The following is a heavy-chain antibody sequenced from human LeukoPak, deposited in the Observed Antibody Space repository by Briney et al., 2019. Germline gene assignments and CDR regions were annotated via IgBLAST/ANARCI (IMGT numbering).Heavy chain of an antibody. V-gene: IGHV3-66*01. CDR2: IYSGGST. J-gene: IGHJ4*02. Sequence: GGSLRLSCAASGFTVSSNYMSWVRQAPGKGLEWVSVIYSGGSTYYADSVKGRFTISRDNSKNTLYLRMNSLRAEDTAVYYCARAPRRITNPLGYWGQGTLVTVSS. CDR1: GFTVSSNY. CDR3: ARAPRRITNPLGY. D-gene: IGHD3-3*01.